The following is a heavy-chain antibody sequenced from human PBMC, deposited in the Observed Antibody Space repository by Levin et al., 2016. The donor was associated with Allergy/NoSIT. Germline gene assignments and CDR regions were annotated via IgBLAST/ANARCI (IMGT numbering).Heavy chain of an antibody. J-gene: IGHJ4*02. V-gene: IGHV3-23*01. D-gene: IGHD6-19*01. Sequence: WIRQPPGKGLEWVSAISGSGGSTYYADSVKGRFTISRDNSKNTLYLQMNSLRAEDTAVYYCAKNSGGMTIFDYWGQGTLVTVSS. CDR2: ISGSGGST. CDR3: AKNSGGMTIFDY.